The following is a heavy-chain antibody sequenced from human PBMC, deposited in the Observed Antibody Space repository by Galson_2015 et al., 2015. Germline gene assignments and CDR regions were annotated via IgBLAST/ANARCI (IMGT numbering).Heavy chain of an antibody. Sequence: CAISGDSVSSHSAAWNWIRQSPSRGLEWLGRTYYKSKWYNDYAVSVKSRKTINPDTSKNQFSLQLNSVTPEDTAVYYCAYGGTVTTYDAFDIWGQGTMVTVS. CDR2: TYYKSKWYN. D-gene: IGHD4-17*01. J-gene: IGHJ3*02. V-gene: IGHV6-1*01. CDR3: AYGGTVTTYDAFDI. CDR1: GDSVSSHSAA.